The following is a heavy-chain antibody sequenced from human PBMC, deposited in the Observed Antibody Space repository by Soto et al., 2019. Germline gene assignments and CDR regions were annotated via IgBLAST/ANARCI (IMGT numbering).Heavy chain of an antibody. D-gene: IGHD4-4*01. J-gene: IGHJ6*03. Sequence: SETLSLTCTVSGGSISSYYWSWIRQPPGKGLEWIGYIYYSGSTNYNPSLKSRVTISVDTSKNQFSLKLSSVTAADTAVYYCARGGSNYAGSYYYYYMDVWGKGTTVTVSS. V-gene: IGHV4-59*01. CDR3: ARGGSNYAGSYYYYYMDV. CDR1: GGSISSYY. CDR2: IYYSGST.